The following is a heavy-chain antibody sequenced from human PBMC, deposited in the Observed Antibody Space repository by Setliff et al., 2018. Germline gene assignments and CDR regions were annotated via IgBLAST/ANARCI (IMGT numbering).Heavy chain of an antibody. CDR2: ISPGNGNT. J-gene: IGHJ4*02. D-gene: IGHD2-8*01. CDR1: GYSFTSYT. V-gene: IGHV1-3*01. Sequence: ASVKVSWKASGYSFTSYTIHWARQAPGQGLEWMGWISPGNGNTAYSQKIQDRVTITRDTSASTAYMELSSLRSEDTAVYYCARIGFGYYSTSGAWYFDNWGQGTLVTVSS. CDR3: ARIGFGYYSTSGAWYFDN.